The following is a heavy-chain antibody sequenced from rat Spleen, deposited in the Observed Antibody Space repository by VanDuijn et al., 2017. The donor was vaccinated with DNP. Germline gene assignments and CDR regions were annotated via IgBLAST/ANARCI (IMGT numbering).Heavy chain of an antibody. V-gene: IGHV5S13*01. CDR3: ERDMDYYDGSYYRYYFDY. J-gene: IGHJ2*01. Sequence: EVQLVESGGDLVQPGRSLKLSCTASGFTFSNYGMAWVRQAPTKGLEWVASISTGGGNTYYRDSVKGRFTISRDNAKNTQYLQMDSLRSEDTATYFCERDMDYYDGSYYRYYFDYWGQGVMVTVSS. CDR1: GFTFSNYG. D-gene: IGHD1-12*02. CDR2: ISTGGGNT.